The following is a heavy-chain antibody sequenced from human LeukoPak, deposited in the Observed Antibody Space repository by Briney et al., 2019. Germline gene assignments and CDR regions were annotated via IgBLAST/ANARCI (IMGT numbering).Heavy chain of an antibody. CDR1: GFTFSNYA. J-gene: IGHJ3*02. V-gene: IGHV3-23*01. D-gene: IGHD4-17*01. CDR2: ISGSVVNT. CDR3: AKDSLPYGVNVFDI. Sequence: GGSLRLSCAASGFTFSNYAMSWVRQAPGKGLEWVSTISGSVVNTYYADSVKGRFTISRDNSKNTLFLQMNSLRAEDTALYYCAKDSLPYGVNVFDIWGQGTKVTVSS.